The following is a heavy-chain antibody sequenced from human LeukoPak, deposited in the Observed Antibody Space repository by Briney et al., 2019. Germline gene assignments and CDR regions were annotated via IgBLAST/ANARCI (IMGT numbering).Heavy chain of an antibody. CDR1: GGSISSGGYY. V-gene: IGHV4-61*08. Sequence: SETLSLTCTVSGGSISSGGYYWSWIRQPPGMGLEWIGHIHNSGDTSYNPSLKSRATISVDTSKNQFSLRLSSVTTADTAVYYCVRESWGVRGYLSVDYYYMDVWGKGTTVTVSS. CDR2: IHNSGDT. D-gene: IGHD3-10*01. CDR3: VRESWGVRGYLSVDYYYMDV. J-gene: IGHJ6*03.